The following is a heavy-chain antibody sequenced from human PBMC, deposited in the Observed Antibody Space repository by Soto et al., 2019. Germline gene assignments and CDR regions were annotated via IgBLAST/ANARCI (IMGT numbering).Heavy chain of an antibody. CDR3: ARVAVTYYYDSSGYYSDY. Sequence: EVQLVESGGGLVKPGGSLRLSCAASGFTFSSYSMNWVRQAPGKGLEWVSSISSSSGYIYYADSVKGRFTISRDNAKNSLYLQMNSLRAEDTAVYYCARVAVTYYYDSSGYYSDYWGQGTLVTVSS. CDR1: GFTFSSYS. D-gene: IGHD3-22*01. V-gene: IGHV3-21*01. CDR2: ISSSSGYI. J-gene: IGHJ4*02.